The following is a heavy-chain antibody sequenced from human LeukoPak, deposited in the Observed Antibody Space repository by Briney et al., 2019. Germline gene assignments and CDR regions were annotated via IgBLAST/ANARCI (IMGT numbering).Heavy chain of an antibody. Sequence: GGSLRLSCAASGFTFSSYGMHWVRQAPCKGLEWVAFIRYDGSNKYYADSVKGRFTISRDNSKNTLYLQMNSLRAEDTAVYYCAKTHLGPVVVPAAINSLVDYWGQGTLVTVSS. D-gene: IGHD2-2*02. V-gene: IGHV3-30*02. CDR1: GFTFSSYG. CDR3: AKTHLGPVVVPAAINSLVDY. J-gene: IGHJ4*02. CDR2: IRYDGSNK.